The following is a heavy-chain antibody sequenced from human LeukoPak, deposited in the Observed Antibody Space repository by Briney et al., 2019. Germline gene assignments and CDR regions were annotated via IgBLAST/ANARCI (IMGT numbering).Heavy chain of an antibody. D-gene: IGHD6-19*01. CDR3: ARGYSSGWPTDY. J-gene: IGHJ4*02. CDR1: GFTFSSYE. V-gene: IGHV3-48*03. CDR2: ISSSGSTI. Sequence: GGSLRLSCAASGFTFSSYEMHWVRQPPGKGLEWVSYISSSGSTIYYADSVKGRFTISRDNAKNSLYLQMNSLRAEDTALYHCARGYSSGWPTDYWGQGTLVTVSS.